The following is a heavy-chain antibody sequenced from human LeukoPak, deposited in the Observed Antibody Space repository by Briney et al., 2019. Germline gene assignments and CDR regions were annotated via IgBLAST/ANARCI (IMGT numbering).Heavy chain of an antibody. D-gene: IGHD3-10*01. Sequence: PGGSLRLSCAASGFTFSGSAMHWVRQASGKGLEWVGRIRSKANSYATAYAASVKGRFTISRDDSENTAYLQMNSLKTEDTAVYYCTRHDRINDIWGQGTMVTVSS. CDR2: IRSKANSYAT. CDR3: TRHDRINDI. V-gene: IGHV3-73*01. CDR1: GFTFSGSA. J-gene: IGHJ3*02.